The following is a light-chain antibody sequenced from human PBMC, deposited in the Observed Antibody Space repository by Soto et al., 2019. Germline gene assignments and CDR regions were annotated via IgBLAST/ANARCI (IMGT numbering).Light chain of an antibody. CDR1: QSVSSY. CDR3: QQRSNWPWT. CDR2: DAS. J-gene: IGKJ1*01. Sequence: EIVLTQSPATLSLSPGERATLSCRASQSVSSYLAWYQQKPGQAPRLLIYDASNGATGIPARFSGRGSGTDFTLTISSLEPEDFAVYYCQQRSNWPWTFGQGTKV. V-gene: IGKV3-11*01.